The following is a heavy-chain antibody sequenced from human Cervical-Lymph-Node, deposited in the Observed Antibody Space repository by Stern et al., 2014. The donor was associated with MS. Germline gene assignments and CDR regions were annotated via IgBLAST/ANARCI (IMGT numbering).Heavy chain of an antibody. CDR1: GFTFDDYA. CDR3: AKEAEQQLGNFDY. CDR2: ISWNSGSI. V-gene: IGHV3-9*01. Sequence: EVQLVQSGGGLVQPGRSLRLSCAASGFTFDDYAMHWVRQAPGKGVEWVSGISWNSGSIGYADSVKGRFTISRDNAKNSLYLQMNSLRAEDTALYYCAKEAEQQLGNFDYWGQGTLVTVSS. D-gene: IGHD6-13*01. J-gene: IGHJ4*02.